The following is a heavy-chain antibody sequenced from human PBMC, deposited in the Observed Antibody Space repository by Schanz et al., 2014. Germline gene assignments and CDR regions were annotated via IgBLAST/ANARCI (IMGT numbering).Heavy chain of an antibody. V-gene: IGHV3-33*01. J-gene: IGHJ4*02. CDR3: AREGERKGMLPYYFDY. CDR1: GFTFNSYG. Sequence: LVESGGGVVQPGRSLRLSCAASGFTFNSYGMHWVRQAPGKGLEWVAFIWYDGSNKYYADSVKGRFTISRDNSKNTLYVQMNSLRAEDTAVYYCAREGERKGMLPYYFDYWGQGALVTVSS. D-gene: IGHD3-10*01. CDR2: IWYDGSNK.